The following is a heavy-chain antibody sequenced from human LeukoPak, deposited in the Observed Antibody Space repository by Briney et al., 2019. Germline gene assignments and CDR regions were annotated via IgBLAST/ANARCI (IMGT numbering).Heavy chain of an antibody. CDR3: ARGEYSSGYPY. Sequence: GGSLRLSCAASGFTFSDHYMDWVRQAPGKGLEWVGRTRNKANSYTTEYAAPVKGRFTISRDDSKNSLYLQMNSLKTEDTAVYYCARGEYSSGYPYWGQGTLVTVSS. J-gene: IGHJ4*02. V-gene: IGHV3-72*01. CDR2: TRNKANSYTT. CDR1: GFTFSDHY. D-gene: IGHD6-19*01.